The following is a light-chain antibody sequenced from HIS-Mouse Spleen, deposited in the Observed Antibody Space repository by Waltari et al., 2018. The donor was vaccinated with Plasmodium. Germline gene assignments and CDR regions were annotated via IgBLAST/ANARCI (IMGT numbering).Light chain of an antibody. CDR2: AAS. Sequence: IRQTQSPSSFSASTGDRVSITCRASQGISSYLAWYQQKPGKAPKLLIYAASTLQSGVPSRFSGSGSGTDFTLTISCLQSEDFATYYCQQYYSYLLTFGGGTKVEIK. V-gene: IGKV1-8*01. CDR1: QGISSY. CDR3: QQYYSYLLT. J-gene: IGKJ4*01.